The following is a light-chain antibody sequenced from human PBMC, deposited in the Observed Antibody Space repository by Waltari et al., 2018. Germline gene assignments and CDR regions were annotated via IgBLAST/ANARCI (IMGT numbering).Light chain of an antibody. CDR1: QSVRNH. V-gene: IGKV3-15*01. J-gene: IGKJ5*01. CDR2: GAS. CDR3: QQYNTWPPIT. Sequence: EILMTQSPATLSVSPGERATLSCRASQSVRNHLAWYQHKPGQAPRLLIYGASTRATGIPARFSGSGSGTDFTLTISSLQSEDFAVYYCQQYNTWPPITFGQGTRLEIK.